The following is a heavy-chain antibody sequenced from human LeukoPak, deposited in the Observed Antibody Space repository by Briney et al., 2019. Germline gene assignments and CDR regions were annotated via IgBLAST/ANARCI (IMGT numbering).Heavy chain of an antibody. CDR2: IIPIFGTA. J-gene: IGHJ4*02. CDR3: ATPRGRGYSYGPRPFDD. Sequence: SVKVSCKASGGTFSSYAISWVRQAPGQGLEWMGGIIPIFGTANYAQKFQGRVTITTDESTSTAYMELSSLRSEDTAVYYCATPRGRGYSYGPRPFDDWGQGTLVTVSS. V-gene: IGHV1-69*05. CDR1: GGTFSSYA. D-gene: IGHD5-18*01.